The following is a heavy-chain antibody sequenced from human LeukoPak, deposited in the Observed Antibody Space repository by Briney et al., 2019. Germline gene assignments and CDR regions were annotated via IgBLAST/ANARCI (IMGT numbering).Heavy chain of an antibody. D-gene: IGHD4-17*01. Sequence: ASVKVSCMASGYTFTSYAMHWVRQAPGQRPEWMGWINAGNGNTKYFQKFQGRVTFTRDTSASTAYMELSSLRSEDTAVYYCAATDLGDYWGQGTLVTVSS. CDR2: INAGNGNT. J-gene: IGHJ4*02. CDR1: GYTFTSYA. CDR3: AATDLGDY. V-gene: IGHV1-3*01.